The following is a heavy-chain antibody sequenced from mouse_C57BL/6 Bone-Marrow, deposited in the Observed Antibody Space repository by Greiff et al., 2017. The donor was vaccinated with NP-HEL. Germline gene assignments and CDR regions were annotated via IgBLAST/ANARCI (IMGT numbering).Heavy chain of an antibody. CDR3: ARHEGGFDY. CDR2: ISSGGSYT. CDR1: GFTFSSYG. Sequence: EVKLVESGGDLVKPGGSLKLSCAASGFTFSSYGMSWVRQTPDKRLEWVATISSGGSYTYYPDSVKGRFTISRDNAKNTLYLQMRSLKSEDTAMYYCARHEGGFDYWGQGTTLTVSS. V-gene: IGHV5-6*01. J-gene: IGHJ2*01.